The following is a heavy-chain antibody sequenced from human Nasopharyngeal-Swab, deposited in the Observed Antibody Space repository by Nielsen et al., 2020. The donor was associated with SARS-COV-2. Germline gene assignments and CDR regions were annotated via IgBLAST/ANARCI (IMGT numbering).Heavy chain of an antibody. Sequence: SETLSLTCAIYGEPSSGYYWTWIRQPPGKGLEWIGEVNHNGSPGYNPSLKSRVIISVATSQNQLSLRLRSVTAADTALYYCARHRQLWASRSWLDPWGQGALVTVSS. CDR1: GEPSSGYY. D-gene: IGHD3-16*01. CDR3: ARHRQLWASRSWLDP. V-gene: IGHV4-34*01. J-gene: IGHJ5*02. CDR2: VNHNGSP.